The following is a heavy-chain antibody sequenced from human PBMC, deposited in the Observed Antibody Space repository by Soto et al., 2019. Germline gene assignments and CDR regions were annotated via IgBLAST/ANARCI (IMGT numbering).Heavy chain of an antibody. CDR1: GGSISSYY. CDR3: ARVSSSPYYYYYYMDV. CDR2: IYYSGST. J-gene: IGHJ6*03. D-gene: IGHD6-13*01. Sequence: SETLSLTCTVSGGSISSYYWSWIRQPPGKGLEWIGYIYYSGSTNYNPSLKSRVTISVDTSKNQFSLKLSSVTAAVTAVYYCARVSSSPYYYYYYMDVWGKGTTVTVSS. V-gene: IGHV4-59*08.